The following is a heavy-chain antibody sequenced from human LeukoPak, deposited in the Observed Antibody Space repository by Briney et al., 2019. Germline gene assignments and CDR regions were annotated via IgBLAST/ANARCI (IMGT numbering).Heavy chain of an antibody. CDR1: GFAFGSYA. CDR2: ITGSASTT. Sequence: GGSLRLSCAASGFAFGSYAMSWVRQAPGKGLEWVSAITGSASTTYYADSVKGRFTISRDNSNNTLYLQMSSLRAGDTAVYYCAKHYHGIARAGAFDIWGQGTMLTVSS. D-gene: IGHD3-10*01. V-gene: IGHV3-23*01. J-gene: IGHJ3*02. CDR3: AKHYHGIARAGAFDI.